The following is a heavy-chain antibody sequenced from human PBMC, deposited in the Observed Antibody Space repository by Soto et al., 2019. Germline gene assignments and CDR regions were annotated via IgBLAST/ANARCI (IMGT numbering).Heavy chain of an antibody. CDR2: IYYSGST. V-gene: IGHV4-59*01. CDR3: ARDVTMVRGATRGMDV. D-gene: IGHD3-10*01. CDR1: GGAISSYY. J-gene: IGHJ6*02. Sequence: SETLSLTCTVSGGAISSYYCICIGQPPLKGLEWIGYIYYSGSTNYNPSLKSRVTISVDTSKNQFSLKLSSVTAADTAVYYCARDVTMVRGATRGMDVWGQGTTVTVSS.